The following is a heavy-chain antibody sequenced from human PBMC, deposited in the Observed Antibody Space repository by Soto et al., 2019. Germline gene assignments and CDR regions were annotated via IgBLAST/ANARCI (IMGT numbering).Heavy chain of an antibody. CDR1: GYTFTDFH. D-gene: IGHD6-6*01. CDR3: ARGGQLVDY. V-gene: IGHV1-2*02. Sequence: QVQLVQSGAEVKKPGASVKVSCKASGYTFTDFHIHWVRQAPGQGLEWVGWVNPYSGATDSAQKFQGRVTMTSDTSIITAYIDLSSLTSDDTAVYYCARGGQLVDYWGQGTLVTVSS. J-gene: IGHJ4*02. CDR2: VNPYSGAT.